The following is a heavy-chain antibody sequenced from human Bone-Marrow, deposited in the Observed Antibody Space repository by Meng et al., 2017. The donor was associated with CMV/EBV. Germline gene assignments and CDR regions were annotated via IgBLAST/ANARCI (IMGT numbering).Heavy chain of an antibody. CDR3: PRCHVAYYA. CDR2: IYTDDAT. J-gene: IGHJ4*03. V-gene: IGHV3-53*01. D-gene: IGHD3-22*01. Sequence: GESLKISCAASGFSVSDNYMSWVRQTPGKGLEWVSIIYTDDATFYADAVKGQFTISRDNSRNTVYLQIHCLRAEDTAVYFFPRCHVAYYAWGQGTLVTVYS. CDR1: GFSVSDNY.